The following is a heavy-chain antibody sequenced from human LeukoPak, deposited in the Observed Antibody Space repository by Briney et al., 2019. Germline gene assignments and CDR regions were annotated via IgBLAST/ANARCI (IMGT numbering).Heavy chain of an antibody. D-gene: IGHD3-10*01. J-gene: IGHJ5*02. Sequence: SETLSLTCSVSGGSISSYYWSWIRQPPGKGLGWIGYIYSSGSTNYNPSLKSRVTISVDTSKNQFSLKLSSVTAADTAVYYCAREGSGSGSYYRWFDPWGQGTLVTVSS. CDR2: IYSSGST. CDR1: GGSISSYY. V-gene: IGHV4-59*01. CDR3: AREGSGSGSYYRWFDP.